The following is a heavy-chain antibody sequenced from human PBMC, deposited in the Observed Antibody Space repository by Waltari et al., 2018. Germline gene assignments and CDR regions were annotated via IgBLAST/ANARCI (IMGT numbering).Heavy chain of an antibody. J-gene: IGHJ2*01. D-gene: IGHD3-16*01. Sequence: EVQLVESGGGLIQPGGSLRLSCAASGFTVSTTYMNWVRQAPGKGLEWVSVRSRDGTHYADSVKGRFTISRDNSKNTVYLQMNTLRAEDTALYYCARDVTGYYYFDLWGRGTLVTVSS. V-gene: IGHV3-53*01. CDR2: RSRDGT. CDR3: ARDVTGYYYFDL. CDR1: GFTVSTTY.